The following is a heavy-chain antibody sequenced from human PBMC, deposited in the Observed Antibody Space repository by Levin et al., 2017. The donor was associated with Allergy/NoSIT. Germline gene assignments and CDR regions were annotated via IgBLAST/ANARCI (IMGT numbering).Heavy chain of an antibody. V-gene: IGHV3-23*01. J-gene: IGHJ5*02. CDR3: AKSGSGNVYNWFDL. D-gene: IGHD3-10*01. CDR1: GFTFSSYA. CDR2: ITGSGAST. Sequence: GGSLRLSCTASGFTFSSYAMSWVRQAPGKGPEWVSLITGSGASTYDADSVQGRFTISRDNSKNTLYLQMNSLRDEDTAMYYCAKSGSGNVYNWFDLWGQGTLVTVSS.